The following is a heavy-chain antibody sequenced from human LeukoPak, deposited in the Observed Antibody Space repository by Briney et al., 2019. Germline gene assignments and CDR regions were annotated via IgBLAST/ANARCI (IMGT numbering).Heavy chain of an antibody. CDR3: ARGHDYGGNLLF. CDR1: GYSISSGYY. CDR2: IYHSGST. D-gene: IGHD4-23*01. Sequence: SETLSLTCTVSGYSISSGYYWGWIRQPPGKGLEWIGSIYHSGSTYYNPSLKSRVTISVDTSKNQFSLKLSSATAADTAVYYCARGHDYGGNLLFWGQGTLVTVSS. J-gene: IGHJ4*02. V-gene: IGHV4-38-2*02.